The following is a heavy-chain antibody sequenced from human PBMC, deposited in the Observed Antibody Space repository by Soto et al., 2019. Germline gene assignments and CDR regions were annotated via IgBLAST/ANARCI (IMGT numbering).Heavy chain of an antibody. J-gene: IGHJ3*02. Sequence: VQVVESGGGLVKPGGSLRLSCAASGFTFSRYSMNWVRQAPGKGLEWVSSISSSSSYIYYADSVKGRFTISRDNAKNSLYLQMNSLRAEDTAVYYCAREDCSGGSCYPHDAFDIWGQGTMVTVSS. CDR1: GFTFSRYS. CDR3: AREDCSGGSCYPHDAFDI. D-gene: IGHD2-15*01. CDR2: ISSSSSYI. V-gene: IGHV3-21*01.